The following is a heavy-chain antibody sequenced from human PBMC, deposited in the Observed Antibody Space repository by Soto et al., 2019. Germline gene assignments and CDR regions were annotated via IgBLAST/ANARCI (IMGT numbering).Heavy chain of an antibody. Sequence: GASVKVSCKASGYTFTSYYMHWVRQAPGQGHEWMGIINPSGGTTNYAQKFQGRVTMTRDTSTSTVYMELSSLRSEDTAVYYCARDLSGYYYYGMDVWGQGTTVTV. CDR1: GYTFTSYY. V-gene: IGHV1-46*01. CDR3: ARDLSGYYYYGMDV. CDR2: INPSGGTT. J-gene: IGHJ6*02.